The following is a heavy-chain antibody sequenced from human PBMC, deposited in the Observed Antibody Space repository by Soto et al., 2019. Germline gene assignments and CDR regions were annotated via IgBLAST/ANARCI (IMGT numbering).Heavy chain of an antibody. V-gene: IGHV3-30-3*01. CDR3: ARDLEYGSGTVPADY. CDR2: ISYDGSNK. D-gene: IGHD3-10*01. Sequence: GGSLRLSCAASGFTFSSYAMHWVRQAPGKGLEWVAVISYDGSNKYYADSVKGRFTISRDNSKNTLYLQMNSLRAEDTAVYYCARDLEYGSGTVPADYWGQGTLVTVSS. CDR1: GFTFSSYA. J-gene: IGHJ4*02.